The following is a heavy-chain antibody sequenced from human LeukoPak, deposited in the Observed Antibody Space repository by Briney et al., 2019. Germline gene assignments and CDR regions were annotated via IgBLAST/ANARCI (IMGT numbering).Heavy chain of an antibody. J-gene: IGHJ5*01. CDR2: INPNSGDT. Sequence: GASVKVSCKASGYTFTGYYMYWVRQAPGQGLEWMGWINPNSGDTNYAQKFQGRVTMTRDTSISTAYMELSRLTSDDTAVYYCARSDGFSGYSSLGDSWGQGTLVTVSS. CDR3: ARSDGFSGYSSLGDS. D-gene: IGHD3-22*01. CDR1: GYTFTGYY. V-gene: IGHV1-2*02.